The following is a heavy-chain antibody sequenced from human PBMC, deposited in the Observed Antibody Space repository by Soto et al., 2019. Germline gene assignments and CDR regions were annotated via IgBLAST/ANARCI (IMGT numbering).Heavy chain of an antibody. CDR2: IWYDGSNK. J-gene: IGHJ1*01. D-gene: IGHD4-17*01. CDR1: GFTFSSYG. V-gene: IGHV3-33*01. Sequence: QVQLVESGGGVVQPGRSLRLSCAASGFTFSSYGMHWVRQAPGKGLEWVAVIWYDGSNKYYADSVKGRFTISRDNSKNTLYLQMNSLRAEDTAVYYCARARDYGDLGAEYFQHWGQGTLVTVSS. CDR3: ARARDYGDLGAEYFQH.